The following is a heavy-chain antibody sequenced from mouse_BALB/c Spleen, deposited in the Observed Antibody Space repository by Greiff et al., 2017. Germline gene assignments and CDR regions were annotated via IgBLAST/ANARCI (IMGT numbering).Heavy chain of an antibody. CDR3: ARTSYSFYAMDY. Sequence: EVQLQQSGPELVKPGASVKIPCKASGYTFTDYNMDWVKKSHGKSLEWIGDINPNNGGTIYNQKFKGKATLTVDKSSSTAYMELRSLTSEDTAVYYCARTSYSFYAMDYWGQGTSVTVSS. V-gene: IGHV1-18*01. J-gene: IGHJ4*01. CDR1: GYTFTDYN. D-gene: IGHD2-12*01. CDR2: INPNNGGT.